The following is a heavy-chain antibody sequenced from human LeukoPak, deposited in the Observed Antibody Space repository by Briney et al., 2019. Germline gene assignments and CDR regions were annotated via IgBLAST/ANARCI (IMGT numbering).Heavy chain of an antibody. J-gene: IGHJ4*02. CDR3: ARDFGGTQLWEITDY. CDR2: INPNSGGT. V-gene: IGHV1-2*06. Sequence: ASVKVSCKASGYTFTGYYMHWVRQAPGQGLEWMGRINPNSGGTNYAQKFQGRVTMTRDTSISTAYMELSRLRSDDTAVYYCARDFGGTQLWEITDYWGQGTLVTVSS. CDR1: GYTFTGYY. D-gene: IGHD5-18*01.